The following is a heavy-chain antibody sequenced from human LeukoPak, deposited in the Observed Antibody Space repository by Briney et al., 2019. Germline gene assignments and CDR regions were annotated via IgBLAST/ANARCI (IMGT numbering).Heavy chain of an antibody. V-gene: IGHV1-8*01. CDR3: ARVWPYDFWSGHVSGQNWFDP. J-gene: IGHJ5*02. D-gene: IGHD3-3*01. Sequence: VASVKVSCKASGYTITSYDINWVRQATGQGLEWTGWMNPNSGNTGYAQKFQGRVTMTRNTPINTAYMELSSLRSEDTAVYYCARVWPYDFWSGHVSGQNWFDPWGQGTLVTVSS. CDR2: MNPNSGNT. CDR1: GYTITSYD.